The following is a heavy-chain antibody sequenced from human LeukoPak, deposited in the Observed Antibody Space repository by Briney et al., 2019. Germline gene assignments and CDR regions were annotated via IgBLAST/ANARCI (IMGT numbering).Heavy chain of an antibody. CDR2: ISGSSGTI. D-gene: IGHD2-8*01. J-gene: IGHJ4*02. V-gene: IGHV3-48*04. Sequence: PGGSLRLSCAASGFTFSSYSMNWVRQAPGKGLEWVSYISGSSGTISYADSVKGRFTISRDNAKNSLYLQMNSLRAEDTAVYYCARDNGNKYYFDYWGQGTLVTVSS. CDR1: GFTFSSYS. CDR3: ARDNGNKYYFDY.